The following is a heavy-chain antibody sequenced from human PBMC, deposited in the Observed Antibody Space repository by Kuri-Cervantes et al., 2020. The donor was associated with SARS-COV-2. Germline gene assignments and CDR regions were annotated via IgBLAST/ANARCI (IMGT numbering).Heavy chain of an antibody. V-gene: IGHV3-11*04. CDR3: GGIFDY. CDR1: GFTFSHYF. J-gene: IGHJ4*02. D-gene: IGHD3-9*01. Sequence: GGSLRLSCTASGFTFSHYFMSWIRQAPGKGLEWVSYISSSAGIIYYADSVKGRFTISRDSAKNTLYLQIDSLRDEDTAVYYCGGIFDYWGQGTLVTVSS. CDR2: ISSSAGII.